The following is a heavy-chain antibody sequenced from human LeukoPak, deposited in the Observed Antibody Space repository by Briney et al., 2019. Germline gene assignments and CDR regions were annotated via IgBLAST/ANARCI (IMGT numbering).Heavy chain of an antibody. J-gene: IGHJ4*02. CDR1: GGPINNYY. Sequence: SETLSLTCNVSGGPINNYYWGWLRQSPGKGLEWIASVYYSGSTDYNPPLKIRVIISLDKSKNHFSLSLTSVTAADTAVYYCAREWRGAFFDYWGQGTPVTVSS. CDR2: VYYSGST. V-gene: IGHV4-59*01. CDR3: AREWRGAFFDY. D-gene: IGHD1-26*01.